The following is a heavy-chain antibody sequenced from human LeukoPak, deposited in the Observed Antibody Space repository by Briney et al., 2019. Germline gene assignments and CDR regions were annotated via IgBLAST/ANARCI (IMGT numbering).Heavy chain of an antibody. V-gene: IGHV3-23*01. CDR1: GFTFSNCG. Sequence: GGSLRLSCAASGFTFSNCGMSWVRQAPGKGLEWVSAISGSGGTTYYAESAKGRFTISRDNSKNTLYLQMNSLRADDTAVSYCAKRAGGRGGPFDYWGQGTLVTVSS. CDR2: ISGSGGTT. D-gene: IGHD3-16*01. CDR3: AKRAGGRGGPFDY. J-gene: IGHJ4*02.